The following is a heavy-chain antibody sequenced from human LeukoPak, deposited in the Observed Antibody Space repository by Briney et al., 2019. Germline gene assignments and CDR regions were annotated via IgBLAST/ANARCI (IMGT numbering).Heavy chain of an antibody. CDR1: GFTFSRYW. J-gene: IGHJ4*02. Sequence: GGSLRLSCAASGFTFSRYWMTWVRQAPGKGLEWVANIKEDGSEEYYVDSVEGRFTISRDNAKNSLYLQMNSLRAEDTAVYYCASSTYYYDSSGYYYVGYFDYWGQGILVTVSS. D-gene: IGHD3-22*01. CDR3: ASSTYYYDSSGYYYVGYFDY. CDR2: IKEDGSEE. V-gene: IGHV3-7*02.